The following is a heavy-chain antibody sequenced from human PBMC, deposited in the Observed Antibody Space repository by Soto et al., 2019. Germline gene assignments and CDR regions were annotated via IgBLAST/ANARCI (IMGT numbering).Heavy chain of an antibody. Sequence: PGESLKISCNGSGYSFTIYCIGLVRQMPGKGLEWMGIIYPGDSDTRYSPSFQGQVTISADKSISTAYLQWSSLKASDTAMYYCARTLRFLEWPLDYWGQGTLVTVS. J-gene: IGHJ4*02. D-gene: IGHD3-3*01. CDR2: IYPGDSDT. CDR1: GYSFTIYC. CDR3: ARTLRFLEWPLDY. V-gene: IGHV5-51*01.